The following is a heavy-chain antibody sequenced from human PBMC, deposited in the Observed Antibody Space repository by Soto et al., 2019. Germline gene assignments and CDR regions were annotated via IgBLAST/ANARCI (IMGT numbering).Heavy chain of an antibody. V-gene: IGHV3-7*01. D-gene: IGHD2-2*01. CDR3: ARAPAAQEYYFDY. J-gene: IGHJ4*02. CDR1: GFTFSSYW. Sequence: PGGSLRLSCAASGFTFSSYWMSWVRQAPGKGLEWVANIKQDGSEKYYVDSVKGRFTISRDNAKNSLYLQMNSLRAEDTAVYYCARAPAAQEYYFDYWGQGTLVTVSS. CDR2: IKQDGSEK.